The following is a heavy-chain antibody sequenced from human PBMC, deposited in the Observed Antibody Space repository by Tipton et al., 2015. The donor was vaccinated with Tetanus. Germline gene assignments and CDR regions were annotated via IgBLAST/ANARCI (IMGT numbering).Heavy chain of an antibody. Sequence: SGAEVKKPGESLKISCKGSGYSFTSYWIGWVRQMPGKGLAWMAIIYPGDSDTRYSPSFQGQVTISAVKSISTSYLHWSSLKASDSAMYYWARFGDNAWLKYWGQGSLCTVSS. V-gene: IGHV5-51*01. CDR1: GYSFTSYW. CDR2: IYPGDSDT. J-gene: IGHJ4*02. CDR3: ARFGDNAWLKY. D-gene: IGHD4-23*01.